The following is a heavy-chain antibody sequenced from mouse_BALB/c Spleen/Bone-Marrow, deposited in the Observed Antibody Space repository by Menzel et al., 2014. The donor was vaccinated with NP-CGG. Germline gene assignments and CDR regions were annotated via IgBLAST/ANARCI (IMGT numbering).Heavy chain of an antibody. D-gene: IGHD2-4*01. J-gene: IGHJ3*01. CDR3: ASSTMITTGFAY. V-gene: IGHV2-6-7*02. CDR2: VWGDGST. CDR1: GFSLTGYG. Sequence: VQLQESGPGLVAPSQSLSITCTVSGFSLTGYGVNWVRQPPGKGLEWLGMVWGDGSTDYNSALKSRLSISKDNSKSQVFLKMNSLQTDDTARYYCASSTMITTGFAYWGQGTLVTVSA.